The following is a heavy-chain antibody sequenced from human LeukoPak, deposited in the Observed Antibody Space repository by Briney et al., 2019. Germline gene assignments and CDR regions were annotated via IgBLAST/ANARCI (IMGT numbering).Heavy chain of an antibody. CDR1: GGSVSSGNYY. Sequence: KPSETLSLTCTVSGGSVSSGNYYWSWIRQSPGKGLEWIGYIFYSGSTNYNPSLKSRVTISEDTSKNQFSLKLRSVTAADTAVYYCARLDYGDNHGGDYWGQGTLVTVSS. CDR3: ARLDYGDNHGGDY. D-gene: IGHD4/OR15-4a*01. CDR2: IFYSGST. J-gene: IGHJ4*02. V-gene: IGHV4-61*01.